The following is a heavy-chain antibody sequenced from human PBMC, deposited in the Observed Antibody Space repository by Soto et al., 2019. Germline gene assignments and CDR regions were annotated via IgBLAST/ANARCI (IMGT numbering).Heavy chain of an antibody. CDR2: INAGNGNT. Sequence: ASVKVSCKASGYTFTSYAMHWVRQAPGQRLEWMGWINAGNGNTKYSQKFQGRVTITRDTSASTAYMELSSLRSEDTAVYYCARGLGGQWLVLGSTYYFDYWGQGTLVTVSS. J-gene: IGHJ4*02. CDR3: ARGLGGQWLVLGSTYYFDY. D-gene: IGHD6-19*01. CDR1: GYTFTSYA. V-gene: IGHV1-3*01.